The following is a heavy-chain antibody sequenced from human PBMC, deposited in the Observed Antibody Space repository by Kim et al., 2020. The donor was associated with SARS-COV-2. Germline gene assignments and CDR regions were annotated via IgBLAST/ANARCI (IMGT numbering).Heavy chain of an antibody. CDR2: INPSGGST. V-gene: IGHV1-46*01. D-gene: IGHD2-15*01. J-gene: IGHJ3*02. CDR3: ARDDAGADLLDAFDI. CDR1: GYTFTSYY. Sequence: ASVKVSCKASGYTFTSYYMHWVRQAPGQGLEWMGIINPSGGSTSYAQKFQGRVTMTRDMSTSTVYMELSSLRSEDTAVYYCARDDAGADLLDAFDIWGQGTMVTVSS.